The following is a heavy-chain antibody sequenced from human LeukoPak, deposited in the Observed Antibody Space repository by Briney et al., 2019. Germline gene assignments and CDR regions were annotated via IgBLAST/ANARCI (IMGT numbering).Heavy chain of an antibody. CDR3: AVAGLSYWYFDL. D-gene: IGHD6-19*01. J-gene: IGHJ2*01. CDR2: ISRSSDYT. Sequence: GGSLRLSCAASGFTFSSYSMNWVHQAPGKGLEWVSSISRSSDYTYYADSVKGRFTISRGNAKNSLYLQMNSLRAEDTAVYYCAVAGLSYWYFDLWGRGTLVTVSS. V-gene: IGHV3-21*01. CDR1: GFTFSSYS.